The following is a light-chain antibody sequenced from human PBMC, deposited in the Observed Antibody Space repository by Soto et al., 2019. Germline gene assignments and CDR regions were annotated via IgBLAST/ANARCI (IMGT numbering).Light chain of an antibody. CDR1: QSLIHSDGDTY. CDR3: MQGTHWPWT. V-gene: IGKV2-30*02. CDR2: KVS. J-gene: IGKJ1*01. Sequence: DVVMTQSPLSLPVTLGQPASISCRSSQSLIHSDGDTYLNWFQQRPGQSPRRLIYKVSDRDSGVPDRFSGSGSGTDFTLKISRVVAEDVGVYYCMQGTHWPWTFGQGTEVEIK.